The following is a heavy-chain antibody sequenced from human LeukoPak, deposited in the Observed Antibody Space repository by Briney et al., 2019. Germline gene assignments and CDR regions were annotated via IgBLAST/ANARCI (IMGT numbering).Heavy chain of an antibody. CDR2: FDPEDGET. V-gene: IGHV1-24*01. D-gene: IGHD2-2*01. Sequence: ASVKVSCKVSGYTLTELSMHWVRQAPGKGLEWMGGFDPEDGETIYAQKFQGRVTMTEDTSTDTAYMELSSLRSEDTAVYYCATVLGYCSSTSCLEGAFDIWGQGTMVTVSS. CDR3: ATVLGYCSSTSCLEGAFDI. CDR1: GYTLTELS. J-gene: IGHJ3*02.